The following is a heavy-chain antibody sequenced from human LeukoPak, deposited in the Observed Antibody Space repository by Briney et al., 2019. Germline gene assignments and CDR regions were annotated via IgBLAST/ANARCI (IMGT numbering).Heavy chain of an antibody. CDR2: IIGSSDDI. D-gene: IGHD4-23*01. J-gene: IGHJ6*02. Sequence: GGSLRLSCAVSGLTFSDYYMSWIRQAPGKGLEWVSYIIGSSDDIYYADSVKGRFTISRDNSKNTLYLQMNSLRAEDTAVYYCARESGGYSGAYYYYGMDVWGQGTTVTVSS. V-gene: IGHV3-11*05. CDR1: GLTFSDYY. CDR3: ARESGGYSGAYYYYGMDV.